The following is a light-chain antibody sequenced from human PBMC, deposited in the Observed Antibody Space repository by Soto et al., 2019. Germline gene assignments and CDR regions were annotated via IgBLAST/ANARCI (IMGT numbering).Light chain of an antibody. CDR2: DVS. CDR1: SSDVGGYNY. J-gene: IGLJ1*01. V-gene: IGLV2-11*01. Sequence: QSVLTQPRSVSGSHGQAVTISCTGTSSDVGGYNYVSWYQQHPGKAPKLMIYDVSERPSGVPDRFSGSKSGNTASLTISGLQAEDEADYYCCSYAGSFYVFGTGTKVTAL. CDR3: CSYAGSFYV.